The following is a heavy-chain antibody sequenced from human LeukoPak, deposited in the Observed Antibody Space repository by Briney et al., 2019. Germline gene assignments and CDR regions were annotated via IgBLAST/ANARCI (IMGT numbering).Heavy chain of an antibody. D-gene: IGHD2-15*01. V-gene: IGHV4-59*08. CDR1: GGSISSYY. CDR3: ASIAPDYYYGMDV. CDR2: IYYSGST. J-gene: IGHJ6*02. Sequence: SETLSLTCTVSGGSISSYYWSWIRQPPGKGLEWIGYIYYSGSTNYNPSLKSRVTISVDTSRNQFSLKLSSVTAADTAVYYCASIAPDYYYGMDVWGQGTTVTVSS.